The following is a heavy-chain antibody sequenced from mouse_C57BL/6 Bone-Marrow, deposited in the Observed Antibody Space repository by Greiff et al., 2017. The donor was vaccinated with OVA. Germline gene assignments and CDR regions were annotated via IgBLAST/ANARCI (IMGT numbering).Heavy chain of an antibody. Sequence: VQLVESGPGLVQPSQSLSITCTVSGFSLTSYGVHWVRQPPGKGLEWLGVIWSGGSTDYNAAFISRLSISKDNSKSQVFFKMNSLQADDTAIYYCAKKGPYWYFDVWGTGTTVTVSS. CDR3: AKKGPYWYFDV. CDR2: IWSGGST. D-gene: IGHD3-3*01. CDR1: GFSLTSYG. V-gene: IGHV2-4*01. J-gene: IGHJ1*03.